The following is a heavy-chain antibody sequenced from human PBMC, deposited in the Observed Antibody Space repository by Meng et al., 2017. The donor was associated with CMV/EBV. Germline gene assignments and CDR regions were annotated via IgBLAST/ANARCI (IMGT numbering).Heavy chain of an antibody. CDR2: ISGSGGST. CDR3: AKPIVVVPAAIESGFDY. J-gene: IGHJ4*02. Sequence: GESLKISCAASGFTFSSYAMSWVRQAPGKGLEWVSAISGSGGSTYYADSVKGRFTISRDNSKNTLYLQMNSLRAEDTAVYYCAKPIVVVPAAIESGFDYWGQGTLVTV. D-gene: IGHD2-2*01. CDR1: GFTFSSYA. V-gene: IGHV3-23*01.